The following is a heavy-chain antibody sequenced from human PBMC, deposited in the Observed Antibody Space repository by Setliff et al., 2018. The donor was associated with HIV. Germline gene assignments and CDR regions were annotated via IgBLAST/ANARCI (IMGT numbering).Heavy chain of an antibody. CDR3: ARDQGWVTMVRGEDAFDI. Sequence: ASVKVSCKVSGYTLTELSMHWVRQAPGKGLEWMGGSDPEDGNKMYAQKLQGRVTMTEDTSTDTAYMELSRLRSDDTAVYYCARDQGWVTMVRGEDAFDIWGQGNPGHRLL. CDR2: SDPEDGNK. J-gene: IGHJ3*02. CDR1: GYTLTELS. V-gene: IGHV1-24*01. D-gene: IGHD3-10*01.